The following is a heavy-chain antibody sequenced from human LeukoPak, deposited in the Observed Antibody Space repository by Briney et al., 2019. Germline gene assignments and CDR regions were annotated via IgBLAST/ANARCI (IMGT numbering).Heavy chain of an antibody. D-gene: IGHD4-11*01. Sequence: GGSLRLSCAASGLTFTNAWMTWVRQAPGKGLEWVGRIKSKTDGGTTDYAAPVKGRFTISRDDSKNALYLQMNSLKIEDTAVYYCTTSLTRGAYIDYWGQGTLVTVSS. V-gene: IGHV3-15*01. CDR3: TTSLTRGAYIDY. CDR1: GLTFTNAW. J-gene: IGHJ4*02. CDR2: IKSKTDGGTT.